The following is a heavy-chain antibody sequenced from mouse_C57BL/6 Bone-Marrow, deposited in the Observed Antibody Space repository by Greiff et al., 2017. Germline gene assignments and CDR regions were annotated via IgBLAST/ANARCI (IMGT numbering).Heavy chain of an antibody. V-gene: IGHV1-75*01. J-gene: IGHJ1*03. CDR1: GYTFTDYY. CDR2: IFPGSGST. Sequence: VKLVESGPELVKPGASVKISCKASGYTFTDYYINWVKQRPGQGLEWIGWIFPGSGSTYYNEKFKGKATLTVDKSSSTAYMLLSSLTSEDSAVYFCARHYYGSWGYFDVWGTGTTVTVSS. D-gene: IGHD1-1*01. CDR3: ARHYYGSWGYFDV.